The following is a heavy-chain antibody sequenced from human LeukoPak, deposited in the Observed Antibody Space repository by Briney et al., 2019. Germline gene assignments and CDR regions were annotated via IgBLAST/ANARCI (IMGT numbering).Heavy chain of an antibody. CDR1: GFSFSSYS. V-gene: IGHV3-21*01. J-gene: IGHJ2*01. CDR2: ISTSSSYI. D-gene: IGHD3-22*01. Sequence: GGSLRLSCAASGFSFSSYSMNWVRQAPGKGLEWVSFISTSSSYIHYADSVKGRFTISRDNAKNSLYLQMNSLRAEDTAVYYCARTSDTSGRLYWYFDLWGRGTLVTVSS. CDR3: ARTSDTSGRLYWYFDL.